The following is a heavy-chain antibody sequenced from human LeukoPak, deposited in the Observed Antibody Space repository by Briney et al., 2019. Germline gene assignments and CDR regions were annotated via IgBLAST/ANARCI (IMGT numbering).Heavy chain of an antibody. Sequence: GGSLRLSCAASGFTFSSYAMSWVRQAPGKGLEWVSAISGSGGSTYYADSVKGRFTISRDNAKNSLYLQMNSLRAEDTAVYYCARDRDAAVAYFDYWGQGTLVTVSS. J-gene: IGHJ4*02. CDR2: ISGSGGST. D-gene: IGHD4-23*01. CDR3: ARDRDAAVAYFDY. V-gene: IGHV3-23*01. CDR1: GFTFSSYA.